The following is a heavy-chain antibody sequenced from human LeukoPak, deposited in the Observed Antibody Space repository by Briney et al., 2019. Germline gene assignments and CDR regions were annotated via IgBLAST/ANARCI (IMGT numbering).Heavy chain of an antibody. CDR3: ARTYYDILTGYNPYFDY. CDR2: ISSSSSYI. D-gene: IGHD3-9*01. CDR1: GFTFSNYD. J-gene: IGHJ4*02. V-gene: IGHV3-21*01. Sequence: GGSLRLSCVASGFTFSNYDMNWVRQAPGKGLEWVSFISSSSSYIYYADSVKGRFTISRDNAKNFLYLQMNSLRAEDTAVYYCARTYYDILTGYNPYFDYWGQGILVTVSS.